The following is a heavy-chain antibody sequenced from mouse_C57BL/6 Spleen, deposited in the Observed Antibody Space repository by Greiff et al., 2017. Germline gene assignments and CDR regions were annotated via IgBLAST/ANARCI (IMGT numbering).Heavy chain of an antibody. J-gene: IGHJ2*01. V-gene: IGHV1-78*01. CDR2: IYPRDGST. CDR3: ARDYYGSSYYFDY. CDR1: GYTFTDHT. D-gene: IGHD1-1*01. Sequence: VKVVESDAELVKPGASVKISCKVSGYTFTDHTIHWMKQRPEQGLEWIGYIYPRDGSTKYNEKFKGKATLTADKSSSTAYMQLNSLTSEDSAVYFCARDYYGSSYYFDYWGQGTTLTVSS.